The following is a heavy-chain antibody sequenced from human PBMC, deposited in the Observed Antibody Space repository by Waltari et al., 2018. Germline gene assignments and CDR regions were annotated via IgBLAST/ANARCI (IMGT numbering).Heavy chain of an antibody. Sequence: EVQLVESGGGLVQPGRSLRLSCAASGFTFDDYAMHWVRQAPGKGLEWVSGISWNSGSIGYADSVKGRFTISRDNAKNSLYLQMNSLRAEDMALYYCAAGISFDYWGQGTLVTVSS. CDR1: GFTFDDYA. CDR2: ISWNSGSI. D-gene: IGHD3-3*02. CDR3: AAGISFDY. V-gene: IGHV3-9*03. J-gene: IGHJ4*02.